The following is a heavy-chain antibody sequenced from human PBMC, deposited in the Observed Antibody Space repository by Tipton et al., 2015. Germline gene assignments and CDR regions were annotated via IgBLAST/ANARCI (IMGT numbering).Heavy chain of an antibody. J-gene: IGHJ4*02. CDR1: GGSVSSANYY. Sequence: GLEKPSETLSLICTVSGGSVSSANYYWTWIRQPPGKGLEWIGYIYYTGSTNYNPSLKSRVAISIDTSKNQFSLKLSSVTAADTALYYCARGTGYYDXLIGYPPEYYFDSWGQGTLVTVSS. V-gene: IGHV4-61*01. CDR2: IYYTGST. CDR3: ARGTGYYDXLIGYPPEYYFDS. D-gene: IGHD3-9*01.